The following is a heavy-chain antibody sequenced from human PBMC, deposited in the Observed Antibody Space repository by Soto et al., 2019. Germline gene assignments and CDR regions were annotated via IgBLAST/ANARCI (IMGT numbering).Heavy chain of an antibody. D-gene: IGHD2-21*01. CDR2: IYHSGST. CDR3: ARDLFEYYYGMDV. V-gene: IGHV4-4*02. CDR1: GGSISSSNW. Sequence: GTLSLTCAVSGGSISSSNWWSWVRQPPGKGLEWIGEIYHSGSTNYNPSLKSRVTISVDKSKNQFSLKLSSVTAADTAVYYCARDLFEYYYGMDVWGQGTTVTVSS. J-gene: IGHJ6*02.